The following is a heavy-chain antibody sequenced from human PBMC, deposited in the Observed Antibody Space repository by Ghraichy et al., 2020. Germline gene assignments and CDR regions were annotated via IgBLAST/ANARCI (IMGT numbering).Heavy chain of an antibody. J-gene: IGHJ4*02. V-gene: IGHV4-39*01. CDR1: GGSISSSSYY. D-gene: IGHD5-18*01. CDR2: IYYSGST. Sequence: SETLSLTCTVSGGSISSSSYYWVWIRQPPGKGLEWIGSIYYSGSTYYNPSLKSRVTISVDTSKNQFSLKLSSVTAADTAVYYCARVSAMVMNYWGQGTLVTVSS. CDR3: ARVSAMVMNY.